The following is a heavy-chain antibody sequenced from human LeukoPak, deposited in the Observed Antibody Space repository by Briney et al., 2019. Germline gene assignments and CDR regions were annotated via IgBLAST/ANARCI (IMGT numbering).Heavy chain of an antibody. CDR2: ISSSGSTI. J-gene: IGHJ4*02. CDR3: ARATYYYDSSGYSLDY. D-gene: IGHD3-22*01. CDR1: GFTFSFYE. V-gene: IGHV3-48*03. Sequence: GGSLRLSCAASGFTFSFYEINWVRQAPGKGLEWVSYISSSGSTIYYADSVKGRFTISRDNAKNSLYLQMNSLRAEDTAVYYCARATYYYDSSGYSLDYWGQGTLVTVSS.